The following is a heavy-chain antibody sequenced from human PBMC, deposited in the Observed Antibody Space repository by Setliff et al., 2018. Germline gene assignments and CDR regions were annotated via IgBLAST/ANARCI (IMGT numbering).Heavy chain of an antibody. J-gene: IGHJ6*02. CDR1: GLTFSSYW. CDR3: ARDSGQAAAGLAYYYGMDV. D-gene: IGHD6-13*01. Sequence: PGGSLRLSCAASGLTFSSYWMSWVRQAPGKGLEWVANIKQDGSEKYYVDSVKGRFTISRDNAKNSLYLQMNSLRAEDTAVYYCARDSGQAAAGLAYYYGMDVWGQGTTVTVSS. CDR2: IKQDGSEK. V-gene: IGHV3-7*01.